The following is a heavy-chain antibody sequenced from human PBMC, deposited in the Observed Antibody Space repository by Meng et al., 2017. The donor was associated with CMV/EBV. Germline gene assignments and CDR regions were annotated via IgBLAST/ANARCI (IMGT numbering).Heavy chain of an antibody. CDR1: GGSFSGYY. J-gene: IGHJ6*02. CDR2: INHSGST. V-gene: IGHV4-34*01. D-gene: IGHD3-3*01. Sequence: GSLRLSCAVYGGSFSGYYWSWIRQPPGKGLEWIGEINHSGSTNYNPSLKSRVTISVDTSKNQFSLKLSSVTAADTAVYYCARDGRTNDFWSGQYYYYYYGMDVWGQGTTVTVSS. CDR3: ARDGRTNDFWSGQYYYYYYGMDV.